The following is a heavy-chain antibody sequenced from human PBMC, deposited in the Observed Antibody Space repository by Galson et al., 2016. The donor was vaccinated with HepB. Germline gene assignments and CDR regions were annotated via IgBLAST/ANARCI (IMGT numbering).Heavy chain of an antibody. Sequence: SVKVSCKASGYTFTTYGISWVRQAPGQGLEWMGWISTYNGDTNYAQKLQGRVTMTTDTSTSTAHMELRSLRSDDTAVYYCARATGGWHSEHWFESWGQGTPVTVSS. CDR3: ARATGGWHSEHWFES. V-gene: IGHV1-18*01. CDR2: ISTYNGDT. D-gene: IGHD2-8*02. CDR1: GYTFTTYG. J-gene: IGHJ5*01.